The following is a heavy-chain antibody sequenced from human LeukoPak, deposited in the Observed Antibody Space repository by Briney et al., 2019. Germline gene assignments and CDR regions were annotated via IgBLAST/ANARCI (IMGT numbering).Heavy chain of an antibody. CDR2: IRNDGSNE. CDR3: ARAIADSINP. Sequence: GGSLRLSCAASGFTFSDYGMHWVRQAPGKGLEWVTFIRNDGSNEYYGDSVKGRFTISRDNAKNTLYLQMNSLRAEDTAVYYCARAIADSINPWGQGTLVTVSS. D-gene: IGHD6-13*01. CDR1: GFTFSDYG. J-gene: IGHJ5*02. V-gene: IGHV3-30*02.